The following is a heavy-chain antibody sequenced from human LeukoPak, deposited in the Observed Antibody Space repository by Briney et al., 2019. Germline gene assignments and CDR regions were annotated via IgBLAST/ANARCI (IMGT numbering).Heavy chain of an antibody. CDR1: GGSISSYY. J-gene: IGHJ4*02. CDR3: ARHLRAVAGGRYFDY. D-gene: IGHD6-19*01. Sequence: SETLSLTCTVSGGSISSYYWSWIRQPAGSGLEWIGRIYTSGSTNYNPSLQSRLTISVDTSKNQFSLKLSSVTAADTAVYYCARHLRAVAGGRYFDYWGQGTQVTVSS. CDR2: IYTSGST. V-gene: IGHV4-4*07.